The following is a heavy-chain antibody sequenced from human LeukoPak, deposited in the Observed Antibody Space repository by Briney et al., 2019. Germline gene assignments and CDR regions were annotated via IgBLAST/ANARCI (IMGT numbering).Heavy chain of an antibody. Sequence: GGSLRLSCAASGFPFSTYAMHWVRQAPGKGLEWVAVISYDGSNKYYADSVKGRFTISRDNSKDTLYLQMNGLRPEDTAVYYCARGPGFCSGGRCYGYFDNWGQGTLVTLSS. V-gene: IGHV3-30-3*01. CDR1: GFPFSTYA. J-gene: IGHJ4*02. D-gene: IGHD2-15*01. CDR3: ARGPGFCSGGRCYGYFDN. CDR2: ISYDGSNK.